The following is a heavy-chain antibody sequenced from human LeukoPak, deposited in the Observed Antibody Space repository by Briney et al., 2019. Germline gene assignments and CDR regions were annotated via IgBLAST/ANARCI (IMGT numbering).Heavy chain of an antibody. CDR1: GGSFSGYY. CDR3: VGGRYYFDY. Sequence: PSVTLSLTCAVYGGSFSGYYWSWIRQAPGKGLEWVGEINHSGSTNYNPSLKSRVTISVDTSKNQFSLKLSSVTAADTAVYYCVGGRYYFDYWGQGTLVTVSS. V-gene: IGHV4-34*01. J-gene: IGHJ4*02. D-gene: IGHD2-15*01. CDR2: INHSGST.